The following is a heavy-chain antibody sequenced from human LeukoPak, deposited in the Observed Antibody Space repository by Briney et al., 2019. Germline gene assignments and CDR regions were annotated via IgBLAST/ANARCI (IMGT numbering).Heavy chain of an antibody. J-gene: IGHJ4*02. CDR1: GNYW. V-gene: IGHV3-74*01. CDR3: AKDLQWLVWDY. D-gene: IGHD6-19*01. Sequence: TGGSLRLSCAASGNYWMHWVRQAPGKGLVWVSHINSDGSWTSYADSVKGRFTISRDNSKNTLYLQMNSLRAEDTAVYYCAKDLQWLVWDYWGQGTLVTVSS. CDR2: INSDGSWT.